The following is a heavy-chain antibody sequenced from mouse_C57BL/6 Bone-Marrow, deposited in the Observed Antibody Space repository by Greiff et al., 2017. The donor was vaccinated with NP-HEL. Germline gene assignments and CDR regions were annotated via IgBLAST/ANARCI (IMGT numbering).Heavy chain of an antibody. V-gene: IGHV1-64*01. J-gene: IGHJ2*01. D-gene: IGHD1-1*01. CDR3: ARRGFITTVVDY. CDR2: IHPNSGST. CDR1: GYTFTSYW. Sequence: QVQLQQPGAELVKPGASVKLSCKASGYTFTSYWMHWVKQRPGQGLEWIGMIHPNSGSTNYNEKFKIKATLTVDKSSSTAYMQLSSLTSEDSAVYYCARRGFITTVVDYWGQGTTLTVSS.